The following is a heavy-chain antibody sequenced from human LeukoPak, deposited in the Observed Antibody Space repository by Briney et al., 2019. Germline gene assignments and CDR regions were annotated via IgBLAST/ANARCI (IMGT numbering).Heavy chain of an antibody. CDR2: IIPIFGTA. CDR3: ARVACSGGSCYFEYFQH. CDR1: GATFSSYA. V-gene: IGHV1-69*05. Sequence: SVKVSCKAAGATFSSYAISWVRQAPGQGLEWMGGIIPIFGTANYAQKFQGRVTITTDESTSTAYMELSSLRSEDTAVYYCARVACSGGSCYFEYFQHRGQGTLVTVSS. D-gene: IGHD2-15*01. J-gene: IGHJ1*01.